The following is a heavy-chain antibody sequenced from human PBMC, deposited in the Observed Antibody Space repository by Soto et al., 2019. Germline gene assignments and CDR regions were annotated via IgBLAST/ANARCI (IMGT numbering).Heavy chain of an antibody. J-gene: IGHJ6*02. V-gene: IGHV5-51*01. D-gene: IGHD4-17*01. CDR3: ARDSLTTVVTHHYYYGMDV. CDR1: GYSFTSYW. Sequence: GESLKISCKGSGYSFTSYWIVWVRQMPGKGLEWMGIIYPGDSDTRYSPSFQGRVTMTRDTSTSTVYMELSSLRSEDTAVYYCARDSLTTVVTHHYYYGMDVWGQGTTVTVSS. CDR2: IYPGDSDT.